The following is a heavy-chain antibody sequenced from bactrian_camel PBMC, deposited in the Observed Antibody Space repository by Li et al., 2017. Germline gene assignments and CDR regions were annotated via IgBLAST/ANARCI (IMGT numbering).Heavy chain of an antibody. CDR2: IDSRGTT. CDR3: AAGPSVRCPPRSHRGSWSTADFRH. J-gene: IGHJ6*01. Sequence: HVQLVESGGGSVQAGGSLRLSCLASLYKRTCMGWFRQTPGMEREGVAVIDSRGTTNYADSAKGRFTISEDDAKNTLYLQMNSLKPEDTAMYYCAAGPSVRCPPRSHRGSWSTADFRHWGQGTQVTVS. CDR1: LYKRTC. D-gene: IGHD6*01. V-gene: IGHV3S53*01.